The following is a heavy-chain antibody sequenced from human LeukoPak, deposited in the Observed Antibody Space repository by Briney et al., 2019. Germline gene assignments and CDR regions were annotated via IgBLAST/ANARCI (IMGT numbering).Heavy chain of an antibody. Sequence: SVKVSWKASRGTFSRYAMSRVRQAPGKGVEWMGSIIPIFGTAYYAQKLQGRVTITTDESTSTAYMELSSLRSEDTAVYYCAREVWYYDILTGYPSPLEFDYWGQGTLVTVSS. CDR1: RGTFSRYA. V-gene: IGHV1-69*05. CDR2: IIPIFGTA. J-gene: IGHJ4*02. D-gene: IGHD3-9*01. CDR3: AREVWYYDILTGYPSPLEFDY.